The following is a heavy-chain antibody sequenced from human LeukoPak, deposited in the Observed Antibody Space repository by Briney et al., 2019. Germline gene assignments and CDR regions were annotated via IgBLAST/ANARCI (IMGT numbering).Heavy chain of an antibody. CDR3: ARDEDGYNYFSY. Sequence: ASVKVSCKASGYTFTNNYLHWVRQAPGQGLEWMGMIYPRDGSTSYAQNFQGRVTVTRDTSTTTVHMELRGLRSEDTAVYYCARDEDGYNYFSYWGQGTLVTVSS. J-gene: IGHJ4*02. D-gene: IGHD5-24*01. CDR2: IYPRDGST. CDR1: GYTFTNNY. V-gene: IGHV1-46*01.